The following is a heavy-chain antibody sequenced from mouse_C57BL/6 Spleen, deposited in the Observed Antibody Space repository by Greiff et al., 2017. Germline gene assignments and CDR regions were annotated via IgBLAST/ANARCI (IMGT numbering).Heavy chain of an antibody. CDR3: ARSGNFGYGNSLYYAMDY. J-gene: IGHJ4*01. CDR2: IDPNSGGT. V-gene: IGHV1-72*01. CDR1: GYTFTSYW. Sequence: QVQLQQPGAELVKPGASVKLSCKASGYTFTSYWMHWVKQRPGRGLEWIGRIDPNSGGTKYNEKFKSKATLTVDKPSSTAYMQLSSLTSEDSAVYYCARSGNFGYGNSLYYAMDYWGQGTSVTVSS. D-gene: IGHD2-1*01.